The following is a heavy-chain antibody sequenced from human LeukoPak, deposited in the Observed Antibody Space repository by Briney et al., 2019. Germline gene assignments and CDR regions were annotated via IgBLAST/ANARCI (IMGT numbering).Heavy chain of an antibody. D-gene: IGHD2-2*01. CDR2: ISWNSGSI. J-gene: IGHJ5*02. CDR1: GFTFDDYA. CDR3: AKDHCPFVVVPAAFDP. Sequence: GGSLRLSCAASGFTFDDYAMHWVRQAPGKGLEWVSGISWNSGSIGYADSVKGRFTISRDNAKNSLYLQMNSLRAEDTAVYYCAKDHCPFVVVPAAFDPWGQGTPVTVSS. V-gene: IGHV3-9*01.